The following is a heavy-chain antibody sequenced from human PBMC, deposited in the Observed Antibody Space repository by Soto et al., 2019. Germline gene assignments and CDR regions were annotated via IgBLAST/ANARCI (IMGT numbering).Heavy chain of an antibody. V-gene: IGHV4-4*07. CDR1: GGSISSYY. J-gene: IGHJ5*02. CDR2: IYTSGST. D-gene: IGHD4-4*01. Sequence: SESLSLTCTVSGGSISSYYWSWIRQPAGKGLEWIGRIYTSGSTNYNPSLKSRVTMSVDTSKNQFSLKLSSVTAADTAVYYCARVVYSNYWTPNWFDPWGQGTLVTVSS. CDR3: ARVVYSNYWTPNWFDP.